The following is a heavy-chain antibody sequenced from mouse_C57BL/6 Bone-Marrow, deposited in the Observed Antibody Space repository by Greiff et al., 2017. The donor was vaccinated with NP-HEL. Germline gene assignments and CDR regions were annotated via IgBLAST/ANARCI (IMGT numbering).Heavy chain of an antibody. CDR2: IWWDDDK. V-gene: IGHV8-8*01. J-gene: IGHJ1*03. CDR1: GFSLSTFGMG. Sequence: QVTLKESGPGILQPSQTLSLTCSFSGFSLSTFGMGVGWIRQPSGKGLEWLAHIWWDDDKYYNPALKSRLTISKDTSKNQVFRKTANVDTADTATYYCALYYYGSSYWYFDVWGTGTTVTVSS. CDR3: ALYYYGSSYWYFDV. D-gene: IGHD1-1*01.